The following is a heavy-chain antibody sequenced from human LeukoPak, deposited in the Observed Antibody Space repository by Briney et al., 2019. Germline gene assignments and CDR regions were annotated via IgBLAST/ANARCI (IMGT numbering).Heavy chain of an antibody. Sequence: PSETLSLTCTVSGGSISSYYWSWVRQPPEKGLEWIGYIYYSGSTNYNPSLKSRVTISVDTSKNQFSLQLTSVTAADTAVYLCTRGGPNLDYWGQGTLVTVSS. CDR3: TRGGPNLDY. CDR1: GGSISSYY. CDR2: IYYSGST. D-gene: IGHD1-14*01. V-gene: IGHV4-59*01. J-gene: IGHJ4*02.